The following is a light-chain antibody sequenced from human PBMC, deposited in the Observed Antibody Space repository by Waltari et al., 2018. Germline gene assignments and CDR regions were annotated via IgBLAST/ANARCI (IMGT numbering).Light chain of an antibody. Sequence: QSVLTQPPSVSGAPGQRVTIPCTGTGSNIGAGSALHWYQQLPRAAPKLLIYGSTSRPLGVPARFFGSTSGTSASLAITGFQAEDEADYYCQSYDTSLSVVFGGGTKLTVL. V-gene: IGLV1-40*01. CDR1: GSNIGAGSA. J-gene: IGLJ3*02. CDR3: QSYDTSLSVV. CDR2: GST.